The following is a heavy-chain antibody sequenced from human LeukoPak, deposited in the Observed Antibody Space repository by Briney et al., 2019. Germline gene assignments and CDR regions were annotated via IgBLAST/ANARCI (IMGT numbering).Heavy chain of an antibody. V-gene: IGHV3-7*01. Sequence: GGSLRLSCVPSGFTFSSYWMSWVRQVPGKGVEWVASIGQDGSAKTYVESVKGRFTISRDNAKNSVYLQMNSLTAEDTAIYYCVYVAYNWNPGSAWGQGTLVTVSS. J-gene: IGHJ5*02. CDR1: GFTFSSYW. D-gene: IGHD1-20*01. CDR3: VYVAYNWNPGSA. CDR2: IGQDGSAK.